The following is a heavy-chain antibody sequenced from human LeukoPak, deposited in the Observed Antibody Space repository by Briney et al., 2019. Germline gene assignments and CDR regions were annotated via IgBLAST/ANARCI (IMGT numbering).Heavy chain of an antibody. V-gene: IGHV3-23*01. Sequence: GGSLRLSCAASGFTFSSYAMSWVRQAPGKGLERVSAISGSGGSTYYADSVKGRFTISRDNSKNTLYLQMNSLRAEDTAVYYRAKSRLMVRGVSYYYGMDVWGQGTTVTVSS. D-gene: IGHD3-10*01. CDR2: ISGSGGST. CDR1: GFTFSSYA. J-gene: IGHJ6*02. CDR3: AKSRLMVRGVSYYYGMDV.